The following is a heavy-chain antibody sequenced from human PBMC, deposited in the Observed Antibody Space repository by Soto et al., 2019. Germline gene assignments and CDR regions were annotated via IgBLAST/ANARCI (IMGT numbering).Heavy chain of an antibody. V-gene: IGHV1-69*01. J-gene: IGHJ6*02. CDR3: ARDGGYSDFYYYYGMDV. CDR2: IIPIFGTA. Sequence: QVQLVQSGAEVKKPGSSVKVSCKASGGTFSSYAISWVRQAPGQGLEWMGGIIPIFGTAHYAQKFEGRGTITADESTSTANMELSSLKSEDTAVYYCARDGGYSDFYYYYGMDVWGQGTTVTVSS. CDR1: GGTFSSYA. D-gene: IGHD5-18*01.